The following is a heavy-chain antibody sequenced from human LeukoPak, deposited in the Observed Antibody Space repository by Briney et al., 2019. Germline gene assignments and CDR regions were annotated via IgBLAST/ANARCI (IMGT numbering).Heavy chain of an antibody. V-gene: IGHV3-23*01. CDR1: GFTFSSYA. Sequence: GGSLRLSCAASGFTFSSYAMSWVRQAPGKGLEWVSAISGSGGSTYYADSVKGRFTISRDNSKNTLYLQMNSLRAEDTAVYYCARARSTVVTPVSAFDIWGQGTMVTVSS. CDR2: ISGSGGST. J-gene: IGHJ3*02. D-gene: IGHD4-23*01. CDR3: ARARSTVVTPVSAFDI.